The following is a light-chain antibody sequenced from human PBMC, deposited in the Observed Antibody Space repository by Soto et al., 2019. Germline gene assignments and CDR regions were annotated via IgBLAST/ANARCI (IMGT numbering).Light chain of an antibody. CDR3: AAWDDSLNGPV. CDR1: SSNTGNNA. J-gene: IGLJ3*02. Sequence: QSVLTQPPSVSEAPRQRVTISCSGSSSNTGNNAVSWYQHLPGEAPRLLIFYDDLLPSGVSDRFSASKSGTSASLAISGLQPEDEGDYYCAAWDDSLNGPVFGGGTKLTVL. V-gene: IGLV1-36*01. CDR2: YDD.